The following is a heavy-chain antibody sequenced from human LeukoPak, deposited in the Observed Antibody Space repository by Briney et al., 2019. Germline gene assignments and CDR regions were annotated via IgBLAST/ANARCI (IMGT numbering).Heavy chain of an antibody. Sequence: GGSLRLSCAASGFTFSSYAMSWVRQAPGKGLEWVSYISRSGSTIYYADSVQGRFTVSRDNAKNSLYLQMNSLRTEDTAVYYCAKEDGVAGTHFDYWGQGALVTVSS. V-gene: IGHV3-48*03. CDR2: ISRSGSTI. CDR1: GFTFSSYA. CDR3: AKEDGVAGTHFDY. J-gene: IGHJ4*02. D-gene: IGHD6-19*01.